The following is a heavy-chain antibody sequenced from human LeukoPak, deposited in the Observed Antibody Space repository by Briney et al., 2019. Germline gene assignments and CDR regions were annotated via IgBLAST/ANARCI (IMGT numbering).Heavy chain of an antibody. Sequence: GGSLRLSCAASGFTFNSYNMNWVRQAPGKGLEWVSSITSSSTYMYYADSVKGRFTISRDNARNSLYLQMNSLRAEDTAVYYCARAAVSGWYELDYWGQGTLVTVSS. CDR1: GFTFNSYN. D-gene: IGHD6-19*01. V-gene: IGHV3-21*01. J-gene: IGHJ4*02. CDR3: ARAAVSGWYELDY. CDR2: ITSSSTYM.